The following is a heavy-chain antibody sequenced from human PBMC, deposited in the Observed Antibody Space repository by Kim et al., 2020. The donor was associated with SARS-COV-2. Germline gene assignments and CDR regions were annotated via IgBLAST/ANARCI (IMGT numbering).Heavy chain of an antibody. V-gene: IGHV1-46*01. CDR2: INPSGGST. CDR3: ARDLTTTDGYRDYYYGMDV. D-gene: IGHD5-12*01. J-gene: IGHJ6*02. Sequence: ASVKVSCKAPGYTFTSYYMHWVRQAPGQGLEWMGIINPSGGSTSYAQKFQGRVTMTRDTSTSTVYMELSSLRSEDTAVYYCARDLTTTDGYRDYYYGMDVWDQGTTVTVSS. CDR1: GYTFTSYY.